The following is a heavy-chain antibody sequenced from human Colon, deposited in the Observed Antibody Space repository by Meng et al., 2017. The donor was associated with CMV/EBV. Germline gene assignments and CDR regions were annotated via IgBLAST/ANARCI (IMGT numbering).Heavy chain of an antibody. CDR3: AKDRRPYSSGREDFDF. Sequence: GESLKISCAASGFTFSQHGMHWVRQAPGKGLEWVAFIRYDGDNIYYTDSVKGRFTISRDNFKNTLYLQMNSLRAEDSAIFYCAKDRRPYSSGREDFDFWGQGTLVTVSS. J-gene: IGHJ4*01. CDR1: GFTFSQHG. D-gene: IGHD3-22*01. CDR2: IRYDGDNI. V-gene: IGHV3-30*02.